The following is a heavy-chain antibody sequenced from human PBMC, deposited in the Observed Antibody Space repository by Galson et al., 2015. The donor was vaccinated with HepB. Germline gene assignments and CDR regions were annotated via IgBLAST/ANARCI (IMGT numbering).Heavy chain of an antibody. V-gene: IGHV1-2*02. CDR2: INPNSGGT. J-gene: IGHJ4*02. Sequence: SVKVSCKASGYTFTGYYMHWVRQAPGQGLEWMGWINPNSGGTNYAQKFQGRVTMTRDTSISTAYMELSRLRSDDTAVYYCARGGVDGYKQFDYWGQGTLVTVSS. CDR3: ARGGVDGYKQFDY. D-gene: IGHD5-24*01. CDR1: GYTFTGYY.